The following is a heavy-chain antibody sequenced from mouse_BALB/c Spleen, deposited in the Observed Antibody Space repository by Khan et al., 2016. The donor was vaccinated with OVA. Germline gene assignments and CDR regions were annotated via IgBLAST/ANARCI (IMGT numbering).Heavy chain of an antibody. D-gene: IGHD1-1*01. CDR1: GYIFTSYM. V-gene: IGHV1-4*01. CDR3: TREGYGSVGY. CDR2: INPSSGYN. Sequence: VQLQESGAELARPGASVKMSCKASGYIFTSYMMHWVKQRPGQGLEWIGDINPSSGYNNYNQKFKDKSTLTADKSSGTACGQGGRRESGDCAVYYWTREGYGSVGYWGQGTLVTVSA. J-gene: IGHJ3*01.